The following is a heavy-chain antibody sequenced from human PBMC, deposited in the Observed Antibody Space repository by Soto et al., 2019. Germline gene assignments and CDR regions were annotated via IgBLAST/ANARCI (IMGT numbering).Heavy chain of an antibody. V-gene: IGHV3-33*01. CDR3: ARDPAGNWNLDY. CDR1: GFTFSSYG. D-gene: IGHD1-1*01. J-gene: IGHJ4*02. CDR2: IWYDGSNK. Sequence: GGSLRLSCAASGFTFSSYGMHWVRQAPGKGLEWVAVIWYDGSNKYYADSVKGRFTISRDNSKNTLYLQMNSLRAEDTAVYYCARDPAGNWNLDYWGQGTLVTVSS.